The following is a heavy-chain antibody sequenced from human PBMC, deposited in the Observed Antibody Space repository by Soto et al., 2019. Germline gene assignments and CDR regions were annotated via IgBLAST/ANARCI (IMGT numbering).Heavy chain of an antibody. D-gene: IGHD5-18*01. CDR3: AKDRSVDTRDWFDP. Sequence: PGGSLRLSCAASGFTFGTYAMNWVRQAPGKGLEWVSGITGSGGSTYYADSVKGRFTISRDNSKNTLYLQMNSLRGDDTAVYYCAKDRSVDTRDWFDPWGPGTLVTVSS. CDR1: GFTFGTYA. CDR2: ITGSGGST. J-gene: IGHJ5*02. V-gene: IGHV3-23*01.